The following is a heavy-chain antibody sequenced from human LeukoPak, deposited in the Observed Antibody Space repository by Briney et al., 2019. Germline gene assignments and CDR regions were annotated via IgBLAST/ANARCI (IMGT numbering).Heavy chain of an antibody. J-gene: IGHJ4*02. CDR2: MNPNSDNT. D-gene: IGHD5-18*01. CDR3: ARGREQLWLEY. CDR1: GYTFTSYD. V-gene: IGHV1-8*01. Sequence: ASVKVSCKASGYTFTSYDINWVRQATGQGLEWMGWMNPNSDNTGYAQKFQGRITMTRDTSISTAYMELSSLRSEDTAVYYCARGREQLWLEYWGQGNMVTVSS.